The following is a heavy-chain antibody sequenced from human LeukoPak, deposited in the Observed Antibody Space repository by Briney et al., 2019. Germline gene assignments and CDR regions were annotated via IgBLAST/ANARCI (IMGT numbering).Heavy chain of an antibody. CDR1: GGSISSYY. D-gene: IGHD4-17*01. J-gene: IGHJ2*01. V-gene: IGHV4-4*07. CDR2: IYTSGTT. CDR3: ARDPGDYDHDWYFDL. Sequence: SETLSLTCTVSGGSISSYYWNWIRQPAGKGLEWIGRIYTSGTTHYHPSLQSRVTLSVDTSKNQVSLKLNSVTAADTAVYYCARDPGDYDHDWYFDLWGRGTLVTVSS.